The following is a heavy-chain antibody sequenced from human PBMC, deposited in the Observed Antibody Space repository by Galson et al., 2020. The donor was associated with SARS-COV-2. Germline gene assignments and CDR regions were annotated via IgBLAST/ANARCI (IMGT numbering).Heavy chain of an antibody. CDR1: GFTFKDYF. D-gene: IGHD3-10*01. J-gene: IGHJ4*02. Sequence: GGSLRLSCAASGFTFKDYFMNWVRQAPGKGLEWVSVISISSSYIYYADSVKGRFTISRDNTKNSLYLQMNSLRAEDTGVYYCARDSGTAARHIDYWGQGTLVTVSS. CDR2: ISISSSYI. CDR3: ARDSGTAARHIDY. V-gene: IGHV3-21*06.